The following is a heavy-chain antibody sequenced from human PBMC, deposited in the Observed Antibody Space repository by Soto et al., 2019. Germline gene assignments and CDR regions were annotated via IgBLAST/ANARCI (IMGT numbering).Heavy chain of an antibody. Sequence: PGGSLRLSCAASGFTFSSYGMHWVRQAPGKGLKWVAVISFDGSNEKYADSVKGRFTISRDNSKNTLYLQMNSLRAEDLAVYYCAKPDSSGYYQPDYWGQGTLVTVSS. V-gene: IGHV3-30*18. CDR3: AKPDSSGYYQPDY. CDR1: GFTFSSYG. D-gene: IGHD3-22*01. CDR2: ISFDGSNE. J-gene: IGHJ4*02.